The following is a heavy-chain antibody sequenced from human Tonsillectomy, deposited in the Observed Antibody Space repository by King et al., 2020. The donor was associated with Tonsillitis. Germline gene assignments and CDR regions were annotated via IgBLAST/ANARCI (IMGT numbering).Heavy chain of an antibody. CDR3: ARENYYYGMDV. CDR1: GFTFSSFS. Sequence: VQLVESGGGLVKPGGSLRLSCAASGFTFSSFSMNWVRQAPGKGLEWVSCISSSTIYTYYADSVKGRFTISRDNAKNSLYLQMNSLRAEDTAVYYCARENYYYGMDVWGQGTTVTVSS. J-gene: IGHJ6*02. V-gene: IGHV3-21*01. CDR2: ISSSTIYT.